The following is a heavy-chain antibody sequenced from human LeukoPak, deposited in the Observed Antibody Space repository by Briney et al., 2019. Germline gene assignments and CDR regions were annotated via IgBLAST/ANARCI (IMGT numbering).Heavy chain of an antibody. CDR1: GGSITSSSYY. CDR3: ARSSGYSSSGGLNWFDT. V-gene: IGHV4-39*01. CDR2: IYYSGST. J-gene: IGHJ5*02. Sequence: SETLSLTCTVSGGSITSSSYYWGWIRQPPGKGLEWIGSIYYSGSTYYNPSLKSRVTISVDTSKNQFSLKLSSVTAADTAVYYCARSSGYSSSGGLNWFDTWGQGTLVTVSS. D-gene: IGHD6-13*01.